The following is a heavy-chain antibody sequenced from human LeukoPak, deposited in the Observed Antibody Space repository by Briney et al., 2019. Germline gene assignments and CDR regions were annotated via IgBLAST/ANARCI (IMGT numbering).Heavy chain of an antibody. Sequence: SVKVSCKASGGTFSSYAISWVRQAPGQGLEWMGGVIPIFGTANYAQKFQGRVTITADESTSTAYMELSSLRSEDTAVYYCAREGSYCTNGVCYRSFDYWGQGTLVTVSS. CDR3: AREGSYCTNGVCYRSFDY. D-gene: IGHD2-8*01. CDR2: VIPIFGTA. CDR1: GGTFSSYA. J-gene: IGHJ4*02. V-gene: IGHV1-69*13.